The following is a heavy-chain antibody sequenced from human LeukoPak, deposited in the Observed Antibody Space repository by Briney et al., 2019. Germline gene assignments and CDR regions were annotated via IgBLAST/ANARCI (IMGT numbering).Heavy chain of an antibody. V-gene: IGHV3-30*02. D-gene: IGHD3-10*01. J-gene: IGHJ4*02. CDR1: GFTLSSYG. CDR2: IRNDGSNK. Sequence: GGSLRLSCAASGFTLSSYGMNWVRQAPGKGLEWVAFIRNDGSNKYYADSVKGRFTISRDSSKVYLQMNSLRAEDTAVYYCAKQLQWVGESIGIDYWGQGTLVTVSS. CDR3: AKQLQWVGESIGIDY.